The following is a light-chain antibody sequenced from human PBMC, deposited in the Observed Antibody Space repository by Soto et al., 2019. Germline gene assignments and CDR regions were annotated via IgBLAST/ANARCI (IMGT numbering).Light chain of an antibody. V-gene: IGKV3-20*01. CDR2: GAS. Sequence: EIVLTQSPGTLSLSPGERATLSCRASQNVDSNYLAWYQQKPGQAPRLLIYGASNRATGIPDRFSGSGSGTDFTLTISSLQPDDFATYYCHQYVNSSPWTFGQGTKVDIK. J-gene: IGKJ1*01. CDR3: HQYVNSSPWT. CDR1: QNVDSNY.